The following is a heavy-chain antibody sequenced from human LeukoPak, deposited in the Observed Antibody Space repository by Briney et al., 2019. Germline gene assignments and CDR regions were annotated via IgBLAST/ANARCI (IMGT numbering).Heavy chain of an antibody. J-gene: IGHJ3*02. CDR2: ISSSSSTI. D-gene: IGHD3-16*01. V-gene: IGHV3-48*01. Sequence: PGGSLRLSCAAFGFTLDDHYMNWVRQAPGKGLEWVSYISSSSSTIYYADSVKGRFTISRDNAKNSLYLQMNSLRAEDTAVYYCAGTWAHDAFDIWGQGTMVTVSS. CDR3: AGTWAHDAFDI. CDR1: GFTLDDHY.